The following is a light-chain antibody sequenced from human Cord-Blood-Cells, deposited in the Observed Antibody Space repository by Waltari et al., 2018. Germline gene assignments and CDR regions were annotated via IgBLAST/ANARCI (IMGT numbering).Light chain of an antibody. CDR3: QVWDSSSDHWV. CDR2: DDS. V-gene: IGLV3-21*03. J-gene: IGLJ3*02. CDR1: NIGSKS. Sequence: SYVLPQPPSVSVAPGKTARITCGGNNIGSKSVHWYQQKPGQAPVLDVYDDSDRPSGIPERFSGSNSGNTATLTISRVEAGDEADYDCQVWDSSSDHWVFGGGTKLTVL.